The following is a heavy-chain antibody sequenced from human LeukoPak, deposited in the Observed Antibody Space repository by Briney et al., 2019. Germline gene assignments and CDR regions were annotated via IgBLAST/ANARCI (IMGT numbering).Heavy chain of an antibody. CDR3: ARDNDYIKDY. D-gene: IGHD4-4*01. J-gene: IGHJ4*02. CDR2: INHSGST. CDR1: GGSFSGYY. V-gene: IGHV4-34*01. Sequence: SETLSLTCAVYGGSFSGYYWSWIRQPPGKGLEWIGEINHSGSTNYNPSLKSRVTISVDTSKNQFSLKLSSVTAADTAVYYCARDNDYIKDYWGQGTLVTVSS.